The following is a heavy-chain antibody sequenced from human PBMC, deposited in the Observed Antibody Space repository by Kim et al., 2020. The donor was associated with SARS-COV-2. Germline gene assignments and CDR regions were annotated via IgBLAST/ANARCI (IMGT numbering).Heavy chain of an antibody. CDR3: AKDYEDCSSTSCYLGGDY. Sequence: GGSLRRSCAASGFTFSSYAMSWVRQAPGKGLEWVSAISGSGGSTYYADSVKGRFTISRDNSKNTLYLQMNSLRAEDTAVYYCAKDYEDCSSTSCYLGGDYWGQGTLVTVSS. CDR2: ISGSGGST. CDR1: GFTFSSYA. J-gene: IGHJ4*02. D-gene: IGHD2-2*01. V-gene: IGHV3-23*01.